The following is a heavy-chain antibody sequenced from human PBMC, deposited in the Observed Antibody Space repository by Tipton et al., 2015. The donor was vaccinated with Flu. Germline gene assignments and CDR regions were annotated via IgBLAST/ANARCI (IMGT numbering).Heavy chain of an antibody. CDR2: IYPGDSDT. CDR1: GYNFPTHW. CDR3: ARHGFSGSYYPDY. D-gene: IGHD1-26*01. J-gene: IGHJ4*02. V-gene: IGHV5-51*01. Sequence: VQLVQSRAEVRKPGESLKISCKASGYNFPTHWIVWARQMPGKGLEWMGFIYPGDSDTRYSPSFQGQVTISVDRSVNAAYLQWNTLKASDTAMYYCARHGFSGSYYPDYWGQGTLVTVSS.